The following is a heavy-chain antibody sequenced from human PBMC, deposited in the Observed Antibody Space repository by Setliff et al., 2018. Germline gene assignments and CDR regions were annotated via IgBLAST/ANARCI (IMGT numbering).Heavy chain of an antibody. J-gene: IGHJ6*03. V-gene: IGHV4-38-2*01. Sequence: SETLSLTCAVSGYSISSGYYWGWIRQPPGKGLEWIGSIYRSRSTYYNPSLKSRVTLSIDTSKNQFSLKLSSVTAADTAVYYCARVSYSFWSGSYYFYYRDVWGKGTTVTVSS. CDR2: IYRSRST. D-gene: IGHD3-3*01. CDR1: GYSISSGYY. CDR3: ARVSYSFWSGSYYFYYRDV.